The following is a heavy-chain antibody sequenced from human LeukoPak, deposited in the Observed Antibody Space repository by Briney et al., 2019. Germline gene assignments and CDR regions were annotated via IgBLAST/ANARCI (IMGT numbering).Heavy chain of an antibody. Sequence: GASVKVSCKTSGYTFIDYYIHWVRQAPGQGLEWMGWINPKNGDTRCSQKFQGRVTMTRDRSISTAYMEVTGLESDDTAVYYCVRSSGFSRFVSWGQGALVTVSS. CDR1: GYTFIDYY. J-gene: IGHJ4*02. CDR2: INPKNGDT. V-gene: IGHV1-2*02. D-gene: IGHD6-19*01. CDR3: VRSSGFSRFVS.